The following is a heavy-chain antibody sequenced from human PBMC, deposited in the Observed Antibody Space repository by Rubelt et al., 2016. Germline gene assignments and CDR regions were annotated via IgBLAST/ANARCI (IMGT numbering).Heavy chain of an antibody. Sequence: QVQLQQWGAGLLKPSETLSLTCAVYGGSFSGYYWSWIRQHPGKGLEWIGYIYYSGSTYYNPSLKSRFTISVDTSKNQFSLKLSAVTAADTAVYYCSRHPVVPAATRAFDIWGQGTMVTVSS. V-gene: IGHV4-34*01. CDR3: SRHPVVPAATRAFDI. CDR2: IYYSGST. CDR1: GGSFSGYY. J-gene: IGHJ3*02. D-gene: IGHD2-2*01.